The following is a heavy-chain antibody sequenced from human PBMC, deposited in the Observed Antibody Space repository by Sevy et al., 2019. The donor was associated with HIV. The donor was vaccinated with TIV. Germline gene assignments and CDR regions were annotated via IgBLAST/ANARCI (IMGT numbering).Heavy chain of an antibody. J-gene: IGHJ3*02. CDR3: TKDNVIAVAAEVGAFDI. Sequence: GGSLRLSCAASRFSFDDYAMYWVRQAPGKGLEWVSGISSNSGRVDYADSVKGRFTISRDNAKHSLYLQMNNLRAEDTALYYCTKDNVIAVAAEVGAFDIWGQGTMVTVSS. CDR1: RFSFDDYA. V-gene: IGHV3-9*01. CDR2: ISSNSGRV. D-gene: IGHD6-19*01.